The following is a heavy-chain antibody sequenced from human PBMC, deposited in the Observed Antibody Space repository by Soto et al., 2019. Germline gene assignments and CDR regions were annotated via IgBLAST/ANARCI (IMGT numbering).Heavy chain of an antibody. V-gene: IGHV3-21*01. J-gene: IGHJ6*02. CDR1: GFTFSSYS. CDR2: ISSSSSYI. D-gene: IGHD3-3*01. CDR3: ARYENRAYYYYGMDV. Sequence: PGGSLRLSCAASGFTFSSYSMNWVRQAPGKGLEWVSSISSSSSYIYYADSVKGRFTISRDNAKNSLYLQMNSLRAEDTAVYYCARYENRAYYYYGMDVWGQGTTVTVSS.